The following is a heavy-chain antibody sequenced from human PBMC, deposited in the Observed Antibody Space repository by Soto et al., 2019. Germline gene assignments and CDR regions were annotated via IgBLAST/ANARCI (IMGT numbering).Heavy chain of an antibody. D-gene: IGHD5-18*01. CDR1: GGTFSSYA. CDR2: IIPIFGTA. Sequence: SVKVSCKASGGTFSSYAISWVRQAPGQGLEWMGGIIPIFGTANYAQKFQGRVTITADESTSTAYMELSSLRAEDTAVYYCARDLLQYSYGEYYYYYGMDVWGQGTTVTVSS. CDR3: ARDLLQYSYGEYYYYYGMDV. J-gene: IGHJ6*02. V-gene: IGHV1-69*13.